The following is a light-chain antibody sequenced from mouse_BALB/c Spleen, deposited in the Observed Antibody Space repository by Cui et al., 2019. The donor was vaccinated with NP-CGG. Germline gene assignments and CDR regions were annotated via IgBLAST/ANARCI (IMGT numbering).Light chain of an antibody. CDR2: GTN. CDR1: TGAVTTSNY. V-gene: IGLV1*01. Sequence: QAVVTQESALTTSPGETVTLTCRSSTGAVTTSNYANWVQEEPDHLFTGLIGGTNNQAPGVPARFSGSLIGDKAALTITGAQTEDEAIYFCALWYSNHWVFGGGTKLTVL. CDR3: ALWYSNHWV. J-gene: IGLJ1*01.